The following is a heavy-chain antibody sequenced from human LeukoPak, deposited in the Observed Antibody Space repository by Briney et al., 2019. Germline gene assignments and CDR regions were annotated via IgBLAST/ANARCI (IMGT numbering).Heavy chain of an antibody. J-gene: IGHJ3*01. CDR2: ISSTTNTI. CDR1: GFSFSTYS. CDR3: VKRLTLGDLSIKGAFAL. V-gene: IGHV3-48*01. Sequence: GGSLRLSCVASGFSFSTYSMNWVRQAPGKGLEWISYISSTTNTIYYADSVKGRFTISRDTSRNTLFLQMNSLRVEDSAMYYCVKRLTLGDLSIKGAFALWGQGTMVTVAS. D-gene: IGHD3-16*02.